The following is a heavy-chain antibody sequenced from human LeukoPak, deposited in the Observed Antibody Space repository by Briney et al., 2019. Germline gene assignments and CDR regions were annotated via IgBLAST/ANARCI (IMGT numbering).Heavy chain of an antibody. V-gene: IGHV4-39*02. J-gene: IGHJ4*02. CDR2: IYYSGST. CDR1: GGSISSRSHH. Sequence: SETLSLTCTVSGGSISSRSHHWGWIRQPPGKGLEWIGNIYYSGSTFYNPSLKSRVTISVDTSQEQFALKLSSVTAADTAVYYCAREGWGYNDGRGSFDYWGQGTLVTVSS. D-gene: IGHD3-22*01. CDR3: AREGWGYNDGRGSFDY.